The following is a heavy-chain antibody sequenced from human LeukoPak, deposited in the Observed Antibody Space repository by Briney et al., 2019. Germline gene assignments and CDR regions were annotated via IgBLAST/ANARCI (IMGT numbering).Heavy chain of an antibody. CDR2: MNPNSGNT. Sequence: AASVKVSXKASGYTFTSYDINWVRQAPGQGLEWMGWMNPNSGNTGYAQKFQGRVTITRNTSISTAYMELSSLRSEDTAVYYCARAITMIVVVPDYWGQGTLVTVSS. J-gene: IGHJ4*02. CDR3: ARAITMIVVVPDY. V-gene: IGHV1-8*03. CDR1: GYTFTSYD. D-gene: IGHD3-22*01.